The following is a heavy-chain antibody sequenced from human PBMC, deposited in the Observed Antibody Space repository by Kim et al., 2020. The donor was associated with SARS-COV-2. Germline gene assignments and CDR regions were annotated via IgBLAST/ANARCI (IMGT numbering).Heavy chain of an antibody. Sequence: KNSQRFQGGVTITRDTSASTAYMELSSLRSEDTAVYYCARGEGAAAYFDYWGQGTLVTVSS. D-gene: IGHD2-2*01. CDR3: ARGEGAAAYFDY. J-gene: IGHJ4*02. V-gene: IGHV1-3*01.